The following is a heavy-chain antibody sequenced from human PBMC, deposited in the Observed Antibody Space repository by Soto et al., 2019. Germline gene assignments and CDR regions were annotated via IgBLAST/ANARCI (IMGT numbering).Heavy chain of an antibody. CDR1: GFTFSNIA. D-gene: IGHD2-15*01. Sequence: QAQLVESGGGVVQPGRSLRLSCAASGFTFSNIAMHWVRQAPGKGLEWVAAISYDGTYRPYADFARGRFTISRDNSQKTLYLQGNRQRPEDTALCYCATAWALVASVGASDVGGQGKRDTVSS. V-gene: IGHV3-30*14. J-gene: IGHJ4*02. CDR2: ISYDGTYR. CDR3: ATAWALVASVGASDV.